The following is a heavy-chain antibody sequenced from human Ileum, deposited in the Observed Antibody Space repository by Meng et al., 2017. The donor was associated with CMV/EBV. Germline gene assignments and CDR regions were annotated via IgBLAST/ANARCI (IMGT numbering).Heavy chain of an antibody. Sequence: GEFLKISCAASGFTFRSYGMHWVRQAPGKGLEWVAFIQYDGSNKYYADSVKGRFTISRDNFKNTLYLQMNSLRTDDTAVYYCAQLGLTDYWGQGMQVTVSS. J-gene: IGHJ4*02. CDR2: IQYDGSNK. V-gene: IGHV3-30*02. CDR1: GFTFRSYG. CDR3: AQLGLTDY.